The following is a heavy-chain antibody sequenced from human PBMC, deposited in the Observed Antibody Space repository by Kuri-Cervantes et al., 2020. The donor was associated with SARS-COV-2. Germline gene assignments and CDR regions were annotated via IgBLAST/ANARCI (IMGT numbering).Heavy chain of an antibody. CDR2: INPNSGGT. Sequence: ASVKVSCKASGYTFTGYYMHWVRQAPGQGLEWMGWINPNSGGTNYAQKFQGRVTMTRDTSTSTVYMELSSLRSEDTAAYYCARDPGTMVRGVFDYWGQGTLVTVSS. CDR3: ARDPGTMVRGVFDY. V-gene: IGHV1-2*02. D-gene: IGHD3-10*01. CDR1: GYTFTGYY. J-gene: IGHJ4*02.